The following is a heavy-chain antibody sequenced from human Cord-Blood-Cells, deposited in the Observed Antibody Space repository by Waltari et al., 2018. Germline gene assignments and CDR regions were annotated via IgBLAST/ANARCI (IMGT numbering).Heavy chain of an antibody. CDR2: VGPEEGET. V-gene: IGHV1-24*01. J-gene: IGHJ5*02. CDR1: GYTLTELS. Sequence: QVQLVQSGAEVKKPGASVKVSCKVSGYTLTELSMHWVRQAPGKGLEWMGGVGPEEGETIYAQKFQGRVTMTEDTATDTAYMELSSLRSEDTAVYYCATEAPDSSGYYYWFDPWGQGTLVTVSS. CDR3: ATEAPDSSGYYYWFDP. D-gene: IGHD3-22*01.